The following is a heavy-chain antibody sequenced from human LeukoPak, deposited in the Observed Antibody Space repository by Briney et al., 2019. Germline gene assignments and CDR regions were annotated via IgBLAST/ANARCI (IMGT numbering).Heavy chain of an antibody. J-gene: IGHJ6*03. V-gene: IGHV4-34*01. CDR2: INHSGST. CDR1: GGSFSGYY. CDR3: ARGSFYDSSGYSDYYFYHYMDV. D-gene: IGHD3-22*01. Sequence: SETLSLTCAVYGGSFSGYYWSWIRQSPGKGLEWIGEINHSGSTNYNPSLKSRVTMSVDTSKNQFSLRLSSMTAADTARYYCARGSFYDSSGYSDYYFYHYMDVWGTGTTVAVSS.